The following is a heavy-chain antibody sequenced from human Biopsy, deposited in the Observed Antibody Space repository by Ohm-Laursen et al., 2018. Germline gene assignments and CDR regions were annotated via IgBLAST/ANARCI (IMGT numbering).Heavy chain of an antibody. V-gene: IGHV3-23*01. CDR3: ARDLYDFCGGCPFDP. Sequence: SLRLSCSASGFTFSSHAMSWVRQAPGKGLECVSVINGSGGSTYYADPVKDRFTISRDNSKNTLYLQMNSLRAEDTAMYYCARDLYDFCGGCPFDPWGQGTLVTVSP. CDR1: GFTFSSHA. CDR2: INGSGGST. D-gene: IGHD3-3*01. J-gene: IGHJ5*02.